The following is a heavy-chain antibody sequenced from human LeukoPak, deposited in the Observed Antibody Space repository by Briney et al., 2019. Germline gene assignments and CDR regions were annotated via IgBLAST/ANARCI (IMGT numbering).Heavy chain of an antibody. V-gene: IGHV3-23*01. CDR1: GFTFDSYD. CDR2: ISGIGANT. J-gene: IGHJ4*02. CDR3: ARGPGRFSFFDY. Sequence: GGSLRLSCAASGFTFDSYDMSWVRQAPGRGLEYVSAISGIGANTHYADSVKGRFTISRDNSKNTLYLQMNSLRAEDTAVYYCARGPGRFSFFDYWGQGTLVTVSS. D-gene: IGHD2-2*01.